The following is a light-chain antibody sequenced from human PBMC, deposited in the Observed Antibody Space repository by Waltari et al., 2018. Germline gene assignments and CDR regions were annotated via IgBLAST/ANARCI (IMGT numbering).Light chain of an antibody. CDR1: KDIRKN. Sequence: IQITQSPSSLSASIGDRVTITCRASKDIRKNLSWFQESPGKAPKLLIYDASHLEAGVPSRFSGTGSGTDFSLTISSLQPEDSATYYCQHYNNLPYTFSRGTKLQIK. J-gene: IGKJ2*01. CDR3: QHYNNLPYT. CDR2: DAS. V-gene: IGKV1-33*01.